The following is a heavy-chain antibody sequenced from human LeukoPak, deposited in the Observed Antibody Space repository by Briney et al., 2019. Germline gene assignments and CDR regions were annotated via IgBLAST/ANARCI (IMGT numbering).Heavy chain of an antibody. J-gene: IGHJ3*02. CDR1: GYTFSNYW. Sequence: PGESLKISCQGSGYTFSNYWIGWVRQMPGKGLEWMGIIYPTDSDSRSSPSFRGQVNISADKSISTAYLQWSSLKASDTAMYYCARRFSAAAGFDIWGQGTMVTVSS. V-gene: IGHV5-51*01. CDR3: ARRFSAAAGFDI. CDR2: IYPTDSDS. D-gene: IGHD6-13*01.